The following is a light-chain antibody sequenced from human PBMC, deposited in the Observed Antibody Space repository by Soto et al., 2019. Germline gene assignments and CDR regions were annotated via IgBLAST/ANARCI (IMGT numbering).Light chain of an antibody. V-gene: IGLV2-14*03. CDR2: DVS. Sequence: QSVLTQPASVSGSPGQSITISCTGASSDIGGYNYVSWLQQHPGKAPKLMIFDVSNRPSGVSNRFSGSKSGNTASLTISGLQAEDEADYYCSSYTFSSTQVFGSGTRSPS. CDR3: SSYTFSSTQV. CDR1: SSDIGGYNY. J-gene: IGLJ1*01.